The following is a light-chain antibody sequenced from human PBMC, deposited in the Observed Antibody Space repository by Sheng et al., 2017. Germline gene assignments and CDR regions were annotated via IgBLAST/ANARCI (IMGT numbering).Light chain of an antibody. CDR2: ATS. CDR3: QQYYSTPRT. CDR1: QGISNY. Sequence: DIQMTQSPSAMSASVGDRVTITCRASQGISNYLAWFQQKPGEVPKRLIYATSILQSGVPSRFSGSGSGTEFTLTISSLQPEDFTTYYCQQYYSTPRTFAQGTRVEI. V-gene: IGKV1-17*03. J-gene: IGKJ1*01.